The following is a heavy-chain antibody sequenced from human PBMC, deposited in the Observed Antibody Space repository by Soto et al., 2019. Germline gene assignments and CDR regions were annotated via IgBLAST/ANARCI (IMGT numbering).Heavy chain of an antibody. J-gene: IGHJ3*02. CDR3: AKDRDYYDSSPSAFDI. CDR2: INPSGGST. CDR1: GYTFTSYY. D-gene: IGHD3-22*01. V-gene: IGHV1-46*01. Sequence: ASVKVSCKASGYTFTSYYMHWVRQAPGQGLEWMGIINPSGGSTSYAQKFQGRVTMTRDTSTSTVYMELSSLRSEDTAVYYCAKDRDYYDSSPSAFDIWGQGTMVTV.